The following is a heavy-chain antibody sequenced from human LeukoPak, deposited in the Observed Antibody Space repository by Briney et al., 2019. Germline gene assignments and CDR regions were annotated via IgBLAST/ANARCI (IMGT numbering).Heavy chain of an antibody. D-gene: IGHD2-15*01. V-gene: IGHV6-1*01. CDR1: GDSVSSNSAA. J-gene: IGHJ4*02. CDR2: TYYRSKWYN. Sequence: SQTLSLTCAISGDSVSSNSAARNWIRQSPSRGLEWLGRTYYRSKWYNDYALSVKSRITINPDTSKNQFSLQLNSVTPEDTAVYYCARGPRGGYGSGGSCRGEWVSGTIYYFDYWGQGTLVTVSS. CDR3: ARGPRGGYGSGGSCRGEWVSGTIYYFDY.